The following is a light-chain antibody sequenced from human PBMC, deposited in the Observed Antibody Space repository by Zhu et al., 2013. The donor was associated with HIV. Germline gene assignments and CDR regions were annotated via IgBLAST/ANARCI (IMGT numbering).Light chain of an antibody. J-gene: IGLJ1*01. CDR2: EVN. CDR3: SSYTSSSTLV. CDR1: SSDVGGYNC. V-gene: IGLV2-14*01. Sequence: QSALTQPASVSGSPGQSIAISCTGTSSDVGGYNCVSWYQQHPGKAPKLIIYEVNNRPSGISDRFSGSKSANTASLTISGLQAEDEADYYCSSYTSSSTLVFGTGTKVTVL.